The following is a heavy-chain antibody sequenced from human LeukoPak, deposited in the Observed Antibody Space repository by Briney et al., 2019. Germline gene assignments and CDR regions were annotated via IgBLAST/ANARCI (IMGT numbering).Heavy chain of an antibody. V-gene: IGHV4-59*01. J-gene: IGHJ4*02. CDR1: GVSISSYY. CDR3: ARGGYFDWLSPGYFDY. Sequence: PSETLSLTCTVSGVSISSYYWSWIRQPPGKGLEWIGYIYYSGSTNYNPSLKSRVTISVDTSKNQFSLKLSSVTAADTAVYYCARGGYFDWLSPGYFDYWGQGTLVTVSS. CDR2: IYYSGST. D-gene: IGHD3-9*01.